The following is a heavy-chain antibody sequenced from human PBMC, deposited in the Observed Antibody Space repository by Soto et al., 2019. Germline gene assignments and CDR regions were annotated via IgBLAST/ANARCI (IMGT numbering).Heavy chain of an antibody. J-gene: IGHJ6*04. CDR3: ARDSKYGSGSYYRYHYYGMDV. Sequence: PVGSLRLSCASSVFTFSDYYMSCIRQSPGKWLEWVSYISSSGSTIYYADSVKGRFTISRDNAKNSLYLQMNSLRAEDTAVYYCARDSKYGSGSYYRYHYYGMDVWGEGTPVSVSS. CDR1: VFTFSDYY. D-gene: IGHD3-10*01. V-gene: IGHV3-11*01. CDR2: ISSSGSTI.